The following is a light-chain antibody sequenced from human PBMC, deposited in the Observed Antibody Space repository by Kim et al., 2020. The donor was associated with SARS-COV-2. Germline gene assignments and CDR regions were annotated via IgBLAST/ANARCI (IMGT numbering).Light chain of an antibody. CDR2: KAS. Sequence: SASVGDRVTITCRASQSVSSWLAWYQQRPGKAPKLLINKASGLQSGVPSRFSGSGSGTKFTLTISSLQPDDFATYYCQQDNFYPYTFGQGTKLEIK. CDR1: QSVSSW. CDR3: QQDNFYPYT. V-gene: IGKV1-5*03. J-gene: IGKJ2*01.